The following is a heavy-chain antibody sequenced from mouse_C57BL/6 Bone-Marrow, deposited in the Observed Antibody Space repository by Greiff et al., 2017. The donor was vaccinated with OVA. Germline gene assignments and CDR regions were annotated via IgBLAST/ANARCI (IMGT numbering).Heavy chain of an antibody. CDR3: ARNDYDGTWFAY. Sequence: VQRVESGAELVRPGTSVKMSCKASGYTFTNYWIGWAKQRPGHGLEWIGDIYPGGGYTNYNEKFKGKATLTADKSSSTAYMQFSSLTSEDSAIYYCARNDYDGTWFAYWGQGTLVTVSA. D-gene: IGHD2-4*01. J-gene: IGHJ3*01. CDR2: IYPGGGYT. V-gene: IGHV1-63*01. CDR1: GYTFTNYW.